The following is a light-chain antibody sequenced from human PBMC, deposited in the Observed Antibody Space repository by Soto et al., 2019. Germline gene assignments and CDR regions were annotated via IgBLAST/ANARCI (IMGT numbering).Light chain of an antibody. V-gene: IGKV1-27*01. J-gene: IGKJ5*01. CDR1: QGIGKS. CDR2: AAS. CDR3: QKYNTAPYT. Sequence: DIQMTQSPSSLSASVGDRVTITCRPSQGIGKSLSWYQQKPGKVPKVLIHAASTLQSGVPPRFSGSGSGTHFTLTISSLQPEDAATYYCQKYNTAPYTFGQGTRLEI.